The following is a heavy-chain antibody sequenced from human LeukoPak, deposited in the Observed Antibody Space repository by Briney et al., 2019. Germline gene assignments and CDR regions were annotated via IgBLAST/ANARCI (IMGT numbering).Heavy chain of an antibody. D-gene: IGHD1-26*01. CDR3: TRGGPWDSRPDYFGY. V-gene: IGHV3-49*03. J-gene: IGHJ4*02. CDR1: GFTFGDYA. CDR2: IRSKAYGGTT. Sequence: PGRSLRLSCTASGFTFGDYAMSWFRQAPGKGLEWVGFIRSKAYGGTTEYAASVKGRFTISRDDSKSIAYLQMNSLKTEDTAVYYCTRGGPWDSRPDYFGYWGQGTLVTVSS.